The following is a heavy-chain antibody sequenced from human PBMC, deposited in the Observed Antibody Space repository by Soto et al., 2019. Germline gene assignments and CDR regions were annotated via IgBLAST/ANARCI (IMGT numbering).Heavy chain of an antibody. D-gene: IGHD3-22*01. CDR2: LFWNDDK. V-gene: IGHV2-5*01. J-gene: IGHJ5*02. CDR3: AHSFSSSRVYYDSSASSWWFDP. CDR1: GFSLTTSGVG. Sequence: QITLEESGPMLLKPTQTLTLTCTFSGFSLTTSGVGVGWIRPPPGKARERLALLFWNDDKRYNPSLKTRLSISKDTSKNQVVLTLTNVDPVDTATYFCAHSFSSSRVYYDSSASSWWFDPWGQGTLVTVSS.